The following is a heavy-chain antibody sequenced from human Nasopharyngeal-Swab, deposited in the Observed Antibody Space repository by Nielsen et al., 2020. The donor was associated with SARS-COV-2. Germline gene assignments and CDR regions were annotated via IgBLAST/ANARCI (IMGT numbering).Heavy chain of an antibody. V-gene: IGHV2-70*11. J-gene: IGHJ1*01. D-gene: IGHD3-10*01. Sequence: SGPTLVKPAQTLTLTCTFSGFSLSTSGMCVSWIRQPPGKALEWLARIDWDDDKYYSTSLKTRLTISKDTSTNQVVLTMTNMDPVDTATYFCARMSITVHEGYFQHWGQGTLVTVSS. CDR2: IDWDDDK. CDR3: ARMSITVHEGYFQH. CDR1: GFSLSTSGMC.